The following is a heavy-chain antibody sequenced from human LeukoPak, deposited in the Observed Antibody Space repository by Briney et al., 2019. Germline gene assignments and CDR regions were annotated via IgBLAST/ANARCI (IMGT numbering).Heavy chain of an antibody. J-gene: IGHJ3*01. CDR2: IYSGGST. CDR1: GFTFSSYA. Sequence: GGSLRLSCAASGFTFSSYAMSWVRQAPGKGLEWVSVIYSGGSTYYADSVKGRFTISRDNSKNTLFLQMNSLRAEDTAVYYCARDVPPAADAFDLWGQGTMVTVSS. CDR3: ARDVPPAADAFDL. V-gene: IGHV3-66*01. D-gene: IGHD6-13*01.